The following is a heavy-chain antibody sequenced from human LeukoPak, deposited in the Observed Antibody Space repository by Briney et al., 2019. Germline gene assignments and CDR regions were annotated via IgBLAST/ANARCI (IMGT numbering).Heavy chain of an antibody. J-gene: IGHJ4*02. CDR1: GYTFTSYD. CDR3: ARARDYCSGGSCGPYYFDY. CDR2: MNPNSGNT. Sequence: ASVKVSCKASGYTFTSYDINWVRQATGQGLEWMGWMNPNSGNTGYAQKFQGRVTITRNTSISTAYMELSSLRSEDTAVYYCARARDYCSGGSCGPYYFDYWGQGTLVTVSS. V-gene: IGHV1-8*03. D-gene: IGHD2-15*01.